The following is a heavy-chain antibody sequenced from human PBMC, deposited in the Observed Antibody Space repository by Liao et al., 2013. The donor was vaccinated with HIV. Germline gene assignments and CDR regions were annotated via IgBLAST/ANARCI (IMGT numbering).Heavy chain of an antibody. V-gene: IGHV4-34*01. J-gene: IGHJ4*02. CDR1: GGSFSGYY. Sequence: QVQLQQWGAGLLKPSETLSLTCAVYGGSFSGYYWSWIRQPPGKGLEWIGEINHSGSTNYNPSLKSRVTISVDTSNNQFSLKLSSVTAADTAVYYCARGEEAGSYFDYWGQGTLVTVSS. CDR2: INHSGST. CDR3: ARGEEAGSYFDY.